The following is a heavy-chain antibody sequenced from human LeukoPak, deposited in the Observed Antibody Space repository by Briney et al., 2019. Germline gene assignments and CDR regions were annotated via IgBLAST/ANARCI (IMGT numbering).Heavy chain of an antibody. V-gene: IGHV4-59*12. D-gene: IGHD6-19*01. J-gene: IGHJ6*02. CDR2: IYYSGST. Sequence: PSESLTLTCTVSGGSISSYYWSWIRQPPGKGLEWIGDIYYSGSTYYNPSLKGRVTISVDTSKNQLSLKLSSVTAADTAVYYCAGDGACKAVTGRSSEWMDVWGQGTTVTASS. CDR1: GGSISSYY. CDR3: AGDGACKAVTGRSSEWMDV.